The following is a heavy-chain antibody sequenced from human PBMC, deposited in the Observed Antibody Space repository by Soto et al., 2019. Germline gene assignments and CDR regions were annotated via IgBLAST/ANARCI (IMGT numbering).Heavy chain of an antibody. V-gene: IGHV3-9*01. D-gene: IGHD3-16*02. CDR3: AKDLGELSLYYFDY. CDR2: ISWNSGSI. CDR1: GFTFDDYA. J-gene: IGHJ4*02. Sequence: EVQLVESGGGLVQPGRSLRLSCAASGFTFDDYAMHCVRQAPGKGLEWVSGISWNSGSIGYADSVKGRFTISRDNAKNSLYLPMNRLRAEDTALYYCAKDLGELSLYYFDYWGQGTLVTVSS.